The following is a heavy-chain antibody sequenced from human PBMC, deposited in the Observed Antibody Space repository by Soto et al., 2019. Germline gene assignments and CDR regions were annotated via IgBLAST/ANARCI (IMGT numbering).Heavy chain of an antibody. D-gene: IGHD5-18*01. CDR3: AREAAMVERAGYYYYMDV. J-gene: IGHJ6*03. V-gene: IGHV4-34*01. CDR1: GGSFSGYY. Sequence: SETLSLTCAVYGGSFSGYYWSWIRQPPGKGLEWIGEINHSGSTNYNPSLKSRVTISVDTSKNQFSLKLSSVTAADTAVYYCAREAAMVERAGYYYYMDVWGKGTTVTVSS. CDR2: INHSGST.